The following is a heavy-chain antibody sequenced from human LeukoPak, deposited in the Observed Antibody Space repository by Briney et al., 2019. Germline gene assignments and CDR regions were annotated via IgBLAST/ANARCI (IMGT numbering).Heavy chain of an antibody. CDR3: ARDLLYGDYVYFRH. Sequence: GASVKVSCKASGYTFTGYYMHWVRQAPGQGLEWMGWINPNSGGTNYAQKFQGRVTMTRDTSISTAYMELSRLRSDDTAVYYCARDLLYGDYVYFRHWGQGTLVTVSS. CDR1: GYTFTGYY. V-gene: IGHV1-2*02. CDR2: INPNSGGT. D-gene: IGHD4-17*01. J-gene: IGHJ1*01.